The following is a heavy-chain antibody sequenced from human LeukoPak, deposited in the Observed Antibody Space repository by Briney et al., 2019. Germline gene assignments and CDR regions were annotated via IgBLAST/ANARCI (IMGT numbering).Heavy chain of an antibody. Sequence: GGSLRLSCAASGFTFSTYWMTWVRQAPGKGLEWVANIKPDGSQIYYVDSVKGRFTISRDNAKNSLYLQMNSLRVEDTAVYYCTRGSDYWGQGTLVTVSS. V-gene: IGHV3-7*04. CDR2: IKPDGSQI. CDR3: TRGSDY. CDR1: GFTFSTYW. J-gene: IGHJ4*02.